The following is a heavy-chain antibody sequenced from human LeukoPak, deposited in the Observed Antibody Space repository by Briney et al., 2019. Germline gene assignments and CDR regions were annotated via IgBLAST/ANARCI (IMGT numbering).Heavy chain of an antibody. D-gene: IGHD5-12*01. CDR2: INSPGHTM. CDR3: VQGGYDYPADY. Sequence: GGSLRLSCAASEFTLSGYEMNWVRQAPGKGLEWVSFINSPGHTMYYSDSVKGRFTISRDIAKSSLYLQMNSLTAEDTAIHYCVQGGYDYPADYWGRGTLVTVSS. CDR1: EFTLSGYE. J-gene: IGHJ4*02. V-gene: IGHV3-48*03.